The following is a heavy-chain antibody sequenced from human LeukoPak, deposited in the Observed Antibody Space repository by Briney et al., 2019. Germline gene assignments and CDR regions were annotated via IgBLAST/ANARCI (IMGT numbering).Heavy chain of an antibody. J-gene: IGHJ5*02. CDR1: GGSISSGSYY. D-gene: IGHD2-2*01. V-gene: IGHV4-61*02. CDR2: IYTSGST. Sequence: PSETLSLTCTVSGGSISSGSYYWSRIRQPAGKGLEWIGRIYTSGSTNYNPSLKSRVTISVDTSKNQFSLKLSSVTAADTAVYYCARGESAGYCSSTSCSHWFDPWGQGTLVTVSS. CDR3: ARGESAGYCSSTSCSHWFDP.